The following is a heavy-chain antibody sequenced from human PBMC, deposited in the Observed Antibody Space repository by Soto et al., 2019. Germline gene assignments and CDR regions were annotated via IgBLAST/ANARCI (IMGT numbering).Heavy chain of an antibody. J-gene: IGHJ4*02. D-gene: IGHD3-16*01. CDR1: GGTFSSYP. CDR2: IIATLDVV. Sequence: QVQLVQSGAEVKKPGSSVKVSCKASGGTFSSYPISWVRQAPGQGLEWMGDIIATLDVVHYAQKFQGRLTITADTSTTTVSMELSSLRSEDTAVYYCAREGAMIDYWGQGTLVTVSS. V-gene: IGHV1-69*04. CDR3: AREGAMIDY.